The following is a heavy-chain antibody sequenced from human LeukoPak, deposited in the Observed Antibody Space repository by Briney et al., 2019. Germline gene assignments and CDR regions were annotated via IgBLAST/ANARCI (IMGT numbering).Heavy chain of an antibody. V-gene: IGHV1-69*01. J-gene: IGHJ3*02. CDR2: IIPIFGTA. Sequence: ASVKVSCKASGGTFSSYAISWVRQAPGQGLEWMGGIIPIFGTANYAQKFQGRVTITADESTSTVYMELSSLRSEDTAVYYCARDAAKDKNDYGDYVRVDAFDIWGQGAMVTVSS. CDR3: ARDAAKDKNDYGDYVRVDAFDI. CDR1: GGTFSSYA. D-gene: IGHD4-17*01.